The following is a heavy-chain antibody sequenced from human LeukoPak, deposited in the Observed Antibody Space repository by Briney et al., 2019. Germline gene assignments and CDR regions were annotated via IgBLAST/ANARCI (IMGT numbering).Heavy chain of an antibody. CDR1: GGSIHCYY. Sequence: NTSETLSLTCTVSGGSIHCYYWGWMRQPPGKGLEWIGYIYYSGSTSYNPSLKSRVTISLDTSKNQFSLKLRSVTAADTAVYYCARRGGKYSYYVFDPWGQGTLVTVSS. V-gene: IGHV4-59*08. CDR2: IYYSGST. J-gene: IGHJ5*02. CDR3: ARRGGKYSYYVFDP. D-gene: IGHD5-18*01.